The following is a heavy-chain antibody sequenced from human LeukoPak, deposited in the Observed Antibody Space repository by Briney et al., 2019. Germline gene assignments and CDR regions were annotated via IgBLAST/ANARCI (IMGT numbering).Heavy chain of an antibody. V-gene: IGHV3-23*01. D-gene: IGHD2-2*01. Sequence: GGSLRLSCAASGFTFNTYVMSWVRHAPGKGLEWVSAISGSGGGTYYVDSVKGRFTISRDNSKNTLYLQMNSLRAEDTAVYYCATVYSSSPLRPMDVWGQGTTVTVSS. CDR2: ISGSGGGT. J-gene: IGHJ6*02. CDR3: ATVYSSSPLRPMDV. CDR1: GFTFNTYV.